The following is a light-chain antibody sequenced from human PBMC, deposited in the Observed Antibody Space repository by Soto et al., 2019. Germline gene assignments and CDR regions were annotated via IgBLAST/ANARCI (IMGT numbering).Light chain of an antibody. J-gene: IGLJ2*01. CDR3: SSYTSSSTLYVV. Sequence: QSALTQPASVSGSPGQSITISCTGTSSDVGGYNYVSWYQQHPGKAPKLMIYDVSNRPSGVSNRFSGSKSGNTASLTISGIQAEDEADYYCSSYTSSSTLYVVFGGGTTLTVL. CDR1: SSDVGGYNY. CDR2: DVS. V-gene: IGLV2-14*01.